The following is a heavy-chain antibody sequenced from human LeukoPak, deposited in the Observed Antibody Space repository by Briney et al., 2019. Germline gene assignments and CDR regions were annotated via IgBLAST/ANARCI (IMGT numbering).Heavy chain of an antibody. CDR3: GKTTVGYSSGQKPAWPVDY. CDR1: GFTFGSHA. J-gene: IGHJ4*02. CDR2: IFGSGGSP. D-gene: IGHD5-18*01. Sequence: GGSLRLSCEASGFTFGSHAMYWVRQAPGKGLEWVAGIFGSGGSPHYADSVKGRFTISRDNSRNTVYLRINSLRAEDTAVYYCGKTTVGYSSGQKPAWPVDYWGQGTLVTVSS. V-gene: IGHV3-23*01.